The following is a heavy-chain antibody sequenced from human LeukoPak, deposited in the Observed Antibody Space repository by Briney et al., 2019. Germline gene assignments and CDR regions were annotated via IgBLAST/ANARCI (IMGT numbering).Heavy chain of an antibody. CDR1: GFTFSSYA. Sequence: GGSLRLSCGASGFTFSSYAMAWVRQPPGKGLEWVSAIGSSGSIYYADSVEGRFTISRDNSKNTLYLQMNSLRAEDTAVYYCAKVDCSSTSCYSFDYWGQGTLVTVSS. CDR2: IGSSGSI. CDR3: AKVDCSSTSCYSFDY. D-gene: IGHD2-2*02. V-gene: IGHV3-23*01. J-gene: IGHJ4*02.